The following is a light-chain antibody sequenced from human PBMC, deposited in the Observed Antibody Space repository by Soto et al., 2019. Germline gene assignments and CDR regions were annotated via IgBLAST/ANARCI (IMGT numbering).Light chain of an antibody. CDR2: AAS. J-gene: IGKJ4*01. CDR1: QGISSY. V-gene: IGKV1-8*01. Sequence: AIRMTQSPSSFSASTGDRVTITCRASQGISSYLAWYQQKPGKAPKLLIYAASTLQSGVPSRFSGSWTWTDFTLTISCLQSEDFATYYCQQYYSYPSLFGGGTKVEIK. CDR3: QQYYSYPSL.